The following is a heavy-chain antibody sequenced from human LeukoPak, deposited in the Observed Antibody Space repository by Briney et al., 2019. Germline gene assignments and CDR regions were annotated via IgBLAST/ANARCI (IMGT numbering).Heavy chain of an antibody. V-gene: IGHV3-23*01. CDR2: ISGSGGST. Sequence: GGSLRLSCAASGFTFSSYAMSWVRQAPGKGLEWVSAISGSGGSTYYADSVKGRFTISRDNSKNTLYLKMNSLRAEDTAVYYCAKDRYYDFWSGYSVWFDPWGQGTLVTVSS. CDR1: GFTFSSYA. D-gene: IGHD3-3*01. CDR3: AKDRYYDFWSGYSVWFDP. J-gene: IGHJ5*02.